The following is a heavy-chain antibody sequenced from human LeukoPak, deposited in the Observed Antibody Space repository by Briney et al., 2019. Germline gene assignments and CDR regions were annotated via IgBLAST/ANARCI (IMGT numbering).Heavy chain of an antibody. Sequence: GGSLRLSCAASGFTFNRYWMRWVRQAPGKGLVWVSRINSDGSGTSYADSVKGRFTISRDNAKNTLYLQMNSLRGEDTAVYYCARDSSKWYYDYWGQGTLVTVSS. V-gene: IGHV3-74*01. D-gene: IGHD2-2*01. J-gene: IGHJ4*02. CDR3: ARDSSKWYYDY. CDR2: INSDGSGT. CDR1: GFTFNRYW.